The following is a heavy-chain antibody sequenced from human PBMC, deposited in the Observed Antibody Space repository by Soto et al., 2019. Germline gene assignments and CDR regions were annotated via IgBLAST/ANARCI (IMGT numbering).Heavy chain of an antibody. CDR2: IYHSGTS. CDR1: GDSISSGGFS. D-gene: IGHD2-2*01. J-gene: IGHJ4*02. V-gene: IGHV4-30-2*01. CDR3: ARGRLVPAVNFDY. Sequence: LSLTCAVSGDSISSGGFSWSWIRQPPGKGLEWIGYIYHSGTSFYNPSLKSRVTISVDGSKNQFSLKVKSVTAADTAVYYCARGRLVPAVNFDYWGLGTLVTVSS.